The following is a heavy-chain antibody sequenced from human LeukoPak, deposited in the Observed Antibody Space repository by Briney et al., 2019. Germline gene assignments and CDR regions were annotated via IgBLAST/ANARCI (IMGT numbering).Heavy chain of an antibody. V-gene: IGHV3-23*01. D-gene: IGHD3-9*01. CDR3: AKVRYVGYYFDS. J-gene: IGHJ4*02. Sequence: GGSLRLSCAASGFTFSSYAMNWVRQAPGKGLEWVSGISGSGSSTFYADSVKGRFTISRDNSKDTLHLQMNSLRDEDTAVYYCAKVRYVGYYFDSWGQGALVTVSS. CDR1: GFTFSSYA. CDR2: ISGSGSST.